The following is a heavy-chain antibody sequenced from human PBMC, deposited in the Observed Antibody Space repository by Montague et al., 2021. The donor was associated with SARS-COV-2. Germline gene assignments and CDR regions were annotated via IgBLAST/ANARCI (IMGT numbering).Heavy chain of an antibody. V-gene: IGHV4-39*01. CDR2: IYYSGSA. CDR1: GDSINNSRYY. D-gene: IGHD3-22*01. Sequence: SETLSLTCSVSGDSINNSRYYWGWIRQPPGKGLEWIGTIYYSGSAYYNPSLKSRVTISVDTSKDQFSLKLNSVTAAETAVYYCARLKRYFDSSGSPSAFDFWGQGTKVTVSS. J-gene: IGHJ3*01. CDR3: ARLKRYFDSSGSPSAFDF.